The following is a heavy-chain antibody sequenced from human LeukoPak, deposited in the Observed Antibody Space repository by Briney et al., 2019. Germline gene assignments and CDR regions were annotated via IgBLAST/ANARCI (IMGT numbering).Heavy chain of an antibody. CDR1: GGSISSSSYY. CDR3: ARPRRTPTSIVVVPAAYDAFDI. Sequence: SETLSLTCTVSGGSISSSSYYWGWIRQPPGKGLEWIGSIYYSGSTYYNPSLKSRVTISVDTSKNQFSLKLSSVTAADTAVYYCARPRRTPTSIVVVPAAYDAFDIWGQGTMVTVSS. CDR2: IYYSGST. J-gene: IGHJ3*02. D-gene: IGHD2-2*01. V-gene: IGHV4-39*01.